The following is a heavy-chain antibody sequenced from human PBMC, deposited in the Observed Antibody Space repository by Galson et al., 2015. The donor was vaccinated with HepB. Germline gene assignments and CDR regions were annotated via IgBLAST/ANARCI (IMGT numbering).Heavy chain of an antibody. D-gene: IGHD2-2*01. CDR1: GFTFSTYT. CDR3: ARAVPSWTYYFDY. Sequence: SLRLSCAASGFTFSTYTMAWVRQAPGKGLEWVSSVTGSGSPTWYADSVKGRFTISRDNSKNSLFLQMNSLRAEDTAVYFCARAVPSWTYYFDYWGQGTLVSVSS. J-gene: IGHJ4*02. V-gene: IGHV3-23*01. CDR2: VTGSGSPT.